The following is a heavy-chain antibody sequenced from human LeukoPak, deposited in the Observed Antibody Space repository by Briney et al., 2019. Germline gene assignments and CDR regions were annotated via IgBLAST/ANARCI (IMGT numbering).Heavy chain of an antibody. J-gene: IGHJ6*03. V-gene: IGHV1-18*01. CDR3: ARARRTSSNYYYYMDV. D-gene: IGHD2-2*01. Sequence: ASVRVSCKASGYRFTRYGLSWVRQAPGQGLEWMGWIAAYNLKTNYAQNLQGRVTMTRNTSISTAYMELSSLRSEDTAVYYCARARRTSSNYYYYMDVWGKGTTVTVSS. CDR2: IAAYNLKT. CDR1: GYRFTRYG.